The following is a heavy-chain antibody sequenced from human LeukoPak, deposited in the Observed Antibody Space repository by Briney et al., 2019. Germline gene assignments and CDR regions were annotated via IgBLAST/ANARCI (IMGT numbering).Heavy chain of an antibody. CDR1: GGSISSGSYY. Sequence: PSETLSLTCTVSGGSISSGSYYWSWIRQPAGKGLEWIGRIYTSGSTNYNPSLKSRVTISVDTSKNQFSLKLSSVTAADTAVYYCARDWDYGGFPPGLNNYWYFDLWGRGTLVTVSS. CDR2: IYTSGST. D-gene: IGHD4-23*01. V-gene: IGHV4-61*02. CDR3: ARDWDYGGFPPGLNNYWYFDL. J-gene: IGHJ2*01.